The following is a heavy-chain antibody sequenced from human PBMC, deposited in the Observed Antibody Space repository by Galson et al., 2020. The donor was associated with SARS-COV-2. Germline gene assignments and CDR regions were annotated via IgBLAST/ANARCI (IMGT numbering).Heavy chain of an antibody. D-gene: IGHD6-13*01. CDR3: ARGIAGYSSSWYSV. Sequence: SETLSLTCAVYGGSFSGSYWSWIRQPPGKGLAWIGEINPSGSTNYNPSLKSRVTISVDTSKNQFSLKLSSVTAADTAVYYCARGIAGYSSSWYSVWGEGTLVTVSS. J-gene: IGHJ4*02. V-gene: IGHV4-34*01. CDR2: INPSGST. CDR1: GGSFSGSY.